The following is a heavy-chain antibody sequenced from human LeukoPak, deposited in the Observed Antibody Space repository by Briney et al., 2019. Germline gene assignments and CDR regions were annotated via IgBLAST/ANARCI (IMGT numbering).Heavy chain of an antibody. CDR1: GYTFTGYY. CDR3: ARFYWNYKGFDY. V-gene: IGHV1-2*02. J-gene: IGHJ4*02. D-gene: IGHD1-7*01. CDR2: INPNSGGT. Sequence: ASVKVSCKASGYTFTGYYMHWVRQAPGQGLEWMGWINPNSGGTNYAQKFQGRVTMTRDTSISTAYMELSRLRSDDTAVYYCARFYWNYKGFDYWGQGTLVTVSS.